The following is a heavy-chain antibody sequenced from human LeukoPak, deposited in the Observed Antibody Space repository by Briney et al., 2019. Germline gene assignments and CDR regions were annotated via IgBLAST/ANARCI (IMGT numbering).Heavy chain of an antibody. CDR1: GGSIRSYY. V-gene: IGHV4-59*08. CDR3: ARRGFYDSSFNFDY. J-gene: IGHJ4*02. D-gene: IGHD3-22*01. Sequence: SETLSLTCTVSGGSIRSYYWSWIRQPPGKGLEWIGYIYYSGSTNYNPSLKSRVTISVDTSKNQFSLKLSSVTVADTAVYYCARRGFYDSSFNFDYWGQGTLVTVSS. CDR2: IYYSGST.